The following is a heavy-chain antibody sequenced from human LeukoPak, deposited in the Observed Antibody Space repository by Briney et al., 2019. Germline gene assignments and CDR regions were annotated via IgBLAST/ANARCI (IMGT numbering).Heavy chain of an antibody. CDR3: AREHPSIVGATDYFDY. CDR2: IYYSGGT. CDR1: ARSISSYY. Sequence: PSETLSLTCTLSARSISSYYWSWIRHPPGKVLGWIGYIYYSGGTNYNPSLKSRVTISVDMSKTQFTLKLSSVTAADTAVYYCAREHPSIVGATDYFDYWGQGTLVTVSS. J-gene: IGHJ4*02. D-gene: IGHD1-26*01. V-gene: IGHV4-59*01.